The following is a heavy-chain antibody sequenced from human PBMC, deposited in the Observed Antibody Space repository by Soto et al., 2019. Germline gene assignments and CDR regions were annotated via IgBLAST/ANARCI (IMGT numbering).Heavy chain of an antibody. CDR2: INPNSGGT. D-gene: IGHD3-22*01. CDR1: GYTFTGYY. V-gene: IGHV1-2*02. J-gene: IGHJ3*02. CDR3: ARETSDYYDSSGAFDI. Sequence: ASVKVSGKASGYTFTGYYMHWVRQAPGQGLEWMGWINPNSGGTNYAQKFQGRVTMTRDTSISTAYMELSRLRSDDTAVYYCARETSDYYDSSGAFDIWGQGTMVTVSS.